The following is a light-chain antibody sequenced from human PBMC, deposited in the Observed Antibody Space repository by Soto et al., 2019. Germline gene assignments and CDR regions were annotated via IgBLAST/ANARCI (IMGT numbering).Light chain of an antibody. CDR2: YAA. V-gene: IGKV3-11*01. Sequence: ELILKESRDTLSLSPGERATRSCSASQTARTXSLALYQQSPGQAPRLLIDYAAKRAMGGPARITGSGSGTDFPLTISSLEPEDFAVYFFQQRSNWPWTFGQGTKVDIK. CDR1: QTARTXS. CDR3: QQRSNWPWT. J-gene: IGKJ1*01.